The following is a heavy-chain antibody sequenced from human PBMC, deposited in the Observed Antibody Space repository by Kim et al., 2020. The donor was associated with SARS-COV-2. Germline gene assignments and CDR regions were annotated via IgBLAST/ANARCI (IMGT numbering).Heavy chain of an antibody. V-gene: IGHV3-23*01. CDR2: ISGSGDSR. CDR1: GFTFSIYA. J-gene: IGHJ4*02. D-gene: IGHD3-22*01. Sequence: GGSLRLSCAASGFTFSIYAMNWVRQAPGKGLEWVSAISGSGDSRDYPDSVRGRFTISRDNSKNMLHLQMNSLRAEETAVYYCAKVRNYYDTDSYYYFFDYWGQGTLVTVSS. CDR3: AKVRNYYDTDSYYYFFDY.